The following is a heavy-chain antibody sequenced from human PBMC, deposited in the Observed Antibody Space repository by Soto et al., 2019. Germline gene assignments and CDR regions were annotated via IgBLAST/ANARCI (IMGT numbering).Heavy chain of an antibody. J-gene: IGHJ4*02. D-gene: IGHD3-16*02. CDR2: IYYSGST. Sequence: SETLSLTCTVSGGSISSYYWSWIRQPPGKGLEWIGYIYYSGSTNYNPSLKSRVTISVDTSKNQFSLKLSSVTAADTAVYYCARHLQGELSAPSFDYWGQGTLVTVSS. CDR3: ARHLQGELSAPSFDY. CDR1: GGSISSYY. V-gene: IGHV4-59*08.